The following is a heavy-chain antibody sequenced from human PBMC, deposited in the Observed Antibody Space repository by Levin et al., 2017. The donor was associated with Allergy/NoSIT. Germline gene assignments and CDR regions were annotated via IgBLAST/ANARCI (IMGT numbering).Heavy chain of an antibody. CDR2: IYHSGST. D-gene: IGHD6-19*01. J-gene: IGHJ6*02. CDR3: ASGQWLVFGYFYYGMDV. V-gene: IGHV4-59*01. Sequence: SQTLSLTCTVSGGSISTYYWSWIRQPPGKGLEWIGYIYHSGSTYYNPSLKSRVTISVDTSKNQFYLKLTSVTAADTAVYYCASGQWLVFGYFYYGMDVWGQGTTVTVSS. CDR1: GGSISTYY.